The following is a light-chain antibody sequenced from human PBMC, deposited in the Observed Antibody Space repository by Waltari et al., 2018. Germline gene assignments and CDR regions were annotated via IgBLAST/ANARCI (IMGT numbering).Light chain of an antibody. CDR3: QQYGNSPWT. CDR1: QRISASH. V-gene: IGKV3-20*01. CDR2: GTS. J-gene: IGKJ1*01. Sequence: TQSPGTLSLSPGERATLSCRTSQRISASHLAWYQQKPGQAPRLLSYGTSTRATGIPERFSGSGSGTDFSLTVTSMQPEDFAVYFCQQYGNSPWTFGQGTKVEV.